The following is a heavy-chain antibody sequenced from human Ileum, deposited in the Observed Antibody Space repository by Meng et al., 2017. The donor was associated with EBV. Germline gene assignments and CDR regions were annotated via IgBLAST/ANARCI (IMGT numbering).Heavy chain of an antibody. J-gene: IGHJ4*02. Sequence: QRPRVQAGAEVKKPGSSVKVSCKASEGTLSRYCISWVRQAPGQGLEWMGGIIPPFDTANYAQKFQGRVTITADKSTGTAYMELSSLRSEDTAIYYCARGGDSSGWYWYFDYWGQGTLVTVSS. CDR3: ARGGDSSGWYWYFDY. V-gene: IGHV1-69*06. D-gene: IGHD6-19*01. CDR1: EGTLSRYC. CDR2: IIPPFDTA.